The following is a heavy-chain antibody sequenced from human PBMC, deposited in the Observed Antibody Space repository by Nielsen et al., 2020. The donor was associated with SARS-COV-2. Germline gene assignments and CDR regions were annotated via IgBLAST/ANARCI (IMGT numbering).Heavy chain of an antibody. CDR2: ISFDGSNT. Sequence: GESLKISCAASGFTFSSYGMYWVRLAPGKGLEWVAVISFDGSNTYYADSVKGRFTMSRDNSKNTLYLQMNSLRTEDTAVYYCARGVDVLAWPLCAMDVWGQGTTVTVSS. V-gene: IGHV3-30*03. D-gene: IGHD3-3*01. CDR1: GFTFSSYG. CDR3: ARGVDVLAWPLCAMDV. J-gene: IGHJ6*02.